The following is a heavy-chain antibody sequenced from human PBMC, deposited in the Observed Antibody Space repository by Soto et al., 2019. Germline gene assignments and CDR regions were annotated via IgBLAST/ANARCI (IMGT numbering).Heavy chain of an antibody. J-gene: IGHJ4*02. CDR3: ARGRDGGAAN. CDR1: GGSFSGYY. D-gene: IGHD4-17*01. Sequence: QVQLQQWGAGLLKPSETLSLTCAVYGGSFSGYYWSWIRQPPGKGLEWIGEINPSGSTNYTPSLKSLVTISGDTPKNQFSLKLTSVTAADTAVYYFARGRDGGAANWGQGTLVTVSS. CDR2: INPSGST. V-gene: IGHV4-34*01.